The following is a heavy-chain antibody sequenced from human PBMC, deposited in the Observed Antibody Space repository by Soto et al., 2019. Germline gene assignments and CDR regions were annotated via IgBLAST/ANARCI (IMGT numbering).Heavy chain of an antibody. J-gene: IGHJ4*02. CDR2: IYSGGST. CDR3: ASYPSSYGLPS. V-gene: IGHV3-66*01. CDR1: GFTVSSNY. D-gene: IGHD1-26*01. Sequence: PWGSLRLSCAASGFTVSSNYMSWVRQAPGKGLEWVSVIYSGGSTYYADSVKGRFTISRDNSKNTLYLQMNSLRAEDTAVYYCASYPSSYGLPSWGEGTLVTVS.